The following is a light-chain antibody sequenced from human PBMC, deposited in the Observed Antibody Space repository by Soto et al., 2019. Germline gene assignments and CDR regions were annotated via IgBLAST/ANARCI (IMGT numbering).Light chain of an antibody. CDR2: TAS. J-gene: IGKJ1*01. Sequence: DIQMTQSPTSLSSSVGDRVTITCRASQGIGYNLAWYQQKPGKVPKVLIYTASTLHSGVPSRFSGSGSGPEFTLPLNSLQPEDVATYFCQKYDSVPCSFGQG. CDR1: QGIGYN. CDR3: QKYDSVPCS. V-gene: IGKV1-27*01.